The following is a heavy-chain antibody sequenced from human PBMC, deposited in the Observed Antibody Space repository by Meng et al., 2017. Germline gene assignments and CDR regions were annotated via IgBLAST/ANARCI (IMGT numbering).Heavy chain of an antibody. CDR2: ISYDGSNK. V-gene: IGHV3-30*01. D-gene: IGHD3-3*01. CDR1: GFTFSSYA. CDR3: ARDPPYDFWSGYYNAHYYYYYGMDV. Sequence: GESLKISCAASGFTFSSYAMHWVRQAPGKGLEWVAVISYDGSNKYYADSVKGRFTISRDNSKNTLYLQMNSLRAEDTAVYYCARDPPYDFWSGYYNAHYYYYYGMDVWGQGTTVTVSS. J-gene: IGHJ6*02.